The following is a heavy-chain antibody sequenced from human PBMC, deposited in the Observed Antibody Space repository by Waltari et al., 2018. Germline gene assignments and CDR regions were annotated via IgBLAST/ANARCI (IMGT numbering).Heavy chain of an antibody. V-gene: IGHV3-23*01. CDR3: AKVASFHSSGWQY. J-gene: IGHJ4*02. CDR2: ISGVGDRT. Sequence: ISWVRQAAGKGLEWVAAISGVGDRTYYADSVKRRFTISRDNSKNTVNLQMNSLRAEDTAVYYCAKVASFHSSGWQYWGQGTLVTVSS. D-gene: IGHD6-19*01.